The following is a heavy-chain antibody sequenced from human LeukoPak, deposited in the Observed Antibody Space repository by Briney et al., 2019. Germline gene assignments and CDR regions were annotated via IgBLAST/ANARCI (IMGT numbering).Heavy chain of an antibody. CDR1: GGSFSGYY. CDR3: AKLGGYSEQGAFDI. D-gene: IGHD6-25*01. CDR2: ISGSGGST. V-gene: IGHV3-23*01. Sequence: ETLSLTCAVYGGSFSGYYWSWIRQPPGKGLEWVSAISGSGGSTYYADSVKGRFTISRDNSKNTLYLQMNSLRAEDTAVYYCAKLGGYSEQGAFDIWGQGTMVTVSS. J-gene: IGHJ3*02.